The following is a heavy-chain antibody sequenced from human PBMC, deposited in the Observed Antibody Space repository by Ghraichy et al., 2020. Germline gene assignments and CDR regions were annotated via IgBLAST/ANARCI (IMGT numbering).Heavy chain of an antibody. Sequence: GGSLRLSCRTSGFTFSAYAMSWFRRAPGKGLEWVSFIRSKAYGGTAEYAAAVHARFNISRDDSNSRVYLQMDSLRGEDTALYFCARGDQRGYSYGRRFDYWGQGVQVTVSS. CDR2: IRSKAYGGTA. V-gene: IGHV3-49*03. D-gene: IGHD5-18*01. CDR1: GFTFSAYA. J-gene: IGHJ4*02. CDR3: ARGDQRGYSYGRRFDY.